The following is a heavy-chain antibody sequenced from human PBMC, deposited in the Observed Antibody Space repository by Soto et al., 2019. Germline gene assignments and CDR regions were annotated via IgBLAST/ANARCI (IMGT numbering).Heavy chain of an antibody. CDR2: ITSSSSYI. CDR3: VRARSTDSSPDY. V-gene: IGHV3-21*01. CDR1: GFTFSLYS. Sequence: GGSLRLSCAASGFTFSLYSMIWVRQAPGKGLEWVASITSSSSYIYYEDSLKGRFTISRDNAKNSLFLQLDSLRAEDTAVYFCVRARSTDSSPDYWGQGTLVPVYS. D-gene: IGHD6-19*01. J-gene: IGHJ4*02.